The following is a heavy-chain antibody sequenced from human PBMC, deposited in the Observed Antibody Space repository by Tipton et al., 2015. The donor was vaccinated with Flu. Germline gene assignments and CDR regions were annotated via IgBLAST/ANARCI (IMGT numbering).Heavy chain of an antibody. V-gene: IGHV3-23*01. CDR1: GFTFTNNA. CDR2: IGSDFNT. Sequence: SLRLSCAASGFTFTNNAMGWVRQAPGEGLEWVSAIGSDFNTHYADSVKGRFTISRDNSKNTLHLQMNSLRAEDTAVYYCAKDILRWAFDFWGQGTMVTVSS. D-gene: IGHD3-3*01. CDR3: AKDILRWAFDF. J-gene: IGHJ3*01.